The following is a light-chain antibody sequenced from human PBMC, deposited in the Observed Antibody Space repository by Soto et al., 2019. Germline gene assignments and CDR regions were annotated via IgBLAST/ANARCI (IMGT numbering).Light chain of an antibody. J-gene: IGKJ5*01. CDR3: QQFDDSVT. CDR1: HIVSRTY. V-gene: IGKV3-20*01. CDR2: GAS. Sequence: EIVLTQSPGTLSLSPGERATLSCGASHIVSRTYLAWYQLKPGRAPRLLIFGASDRAPGTPDRFSGSGSGTDFTLTISRLEPEDSAVYYCQQFDDSVTFGQGTRLEI.